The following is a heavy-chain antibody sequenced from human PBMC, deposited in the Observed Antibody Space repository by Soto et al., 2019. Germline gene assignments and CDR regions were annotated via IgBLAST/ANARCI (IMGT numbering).Heavy chain of an antibody. CDR3: ARNHLSVPNWFDP. J-gene: IGHJ5*01. D-gene: IGHD1-26*01. CDR2: IKVDGSEK. V-gene: IGHV3-7*01. CDR1: GFTFSNYW. Sequence: GGSLRLSCVASGFTFSNYWMSWVRQAPGKGLEWVANIKVDGSEKYYVDSVKGRFTVSRDNAKNSLYLEMNSLSAADTAVYYCARNHLSVPNWFDPWGQGTQVTVSS.